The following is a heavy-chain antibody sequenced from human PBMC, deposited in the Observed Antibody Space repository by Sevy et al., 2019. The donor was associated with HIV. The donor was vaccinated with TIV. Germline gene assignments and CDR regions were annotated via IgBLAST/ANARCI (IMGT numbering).Heavy chain of an antibody. CDR1: GFTFRTYS. Sequence: GGSLRLSCAASGFTFRTYSINWVPQAPGKGLEWLSSISNDGGYIYYSDSVKGRFTISRANAKNLLYLQMNNLRVEDTAIYYCARDFTIFGVVSGIDYWGQGNLVTVSS. CDR2: ISNDGGYI. D-gene: IGHD3-3*01. J-gene: IGHJ4*02. CDR3: ARDFTIFGVVSGIDY. V-gene: IGHV3-21*04.